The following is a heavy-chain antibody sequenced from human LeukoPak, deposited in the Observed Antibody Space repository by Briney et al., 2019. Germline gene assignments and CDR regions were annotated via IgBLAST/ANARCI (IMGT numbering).Heavy chain of an antibody. V-gene: IGHV3-21*01. CDR1: GFTFSSYS. D-gene: IGHD2-2*01. CDR2: ISSSSSYI. Sequence: PGGSLRLSCAASGFTFSSYSMNWVRQAPGKGLEWVSSISSSSSYIYYADSVKGRFTISRDNAKNSLYLQMNSLRAEDTAVYYCARDLLCSSTSCPGYWGQGTLVTVSS. CDR3: ARDLLCSSTSCPGY. J-gene: IGHJ4*02.